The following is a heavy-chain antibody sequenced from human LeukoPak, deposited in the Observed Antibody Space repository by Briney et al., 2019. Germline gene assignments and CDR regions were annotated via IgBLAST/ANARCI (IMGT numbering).Heavy chain of an antibody. Sequence: GGSLRLSCAASAFTFSNYWMSWVRQAPGKGLEWVANINQDGSEIYYVDSVKGRFTISRDNTKNSLFLQMNSLRAEDTAVYYCARLKDDVTKLDYWGQGTLVTVSS. V-gene: IGHV3-7*01. CDR1: AFTFSNYW. D-gene: IGHD2-8*01. CDR2: INQDGSEI. J-gene: IGHJ4*02. CDR3: ARLKDDVTKLDY.